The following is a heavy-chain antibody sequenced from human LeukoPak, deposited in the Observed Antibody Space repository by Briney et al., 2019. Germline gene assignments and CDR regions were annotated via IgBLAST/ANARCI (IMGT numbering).Heavy chain of an antibody. CDR3: VRDGSRGYDMDY. CDR2: ISSRSDVI. J-gene: IGHJ4*02. CDR1: GFTFNTYN. D-gene: IGHD3-10*01. Sequence: GGSLRLSCAASGFTFNTYNMDWVRQAPGKGLEWVSYISSRSDVIYYADSAKGRFTISRDNVKNSLYLQMNSLRAEDTAVYYCVRDGSRGYDMDYWGQGTLVTVSS. V-gene: IGHV3-48*01.